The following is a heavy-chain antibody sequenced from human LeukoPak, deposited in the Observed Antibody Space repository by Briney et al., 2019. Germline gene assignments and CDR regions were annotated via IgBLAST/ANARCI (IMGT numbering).Heavy chain of an antibody. CDR3: AREPADDFWSGYLGD. CDR2: IDPNSGGT. D-gene: IGHD3-3*01. CDR1: GYTFTGYY. J-gene: IGHJ4*02. V-gene: IGHV1-2*02. Sequence: ASVKVSCKASGYTFTGYYMHWVRQAPGQGLEWMGWIDPNSGGTKFAQKFQGRVSMTRDTSISTAYMELSRLTSDDTAVYYCAREPADDFWSGYLGDWGQGTLVTVSS.